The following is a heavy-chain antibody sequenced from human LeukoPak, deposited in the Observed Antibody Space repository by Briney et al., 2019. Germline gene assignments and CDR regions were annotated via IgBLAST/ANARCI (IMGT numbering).Heavy chain of an antibody. CDR1: GFTFSSYA. CDR2: ISGSGGST. J-gene: IGHJ4*02. V-gene: IGHV3-23*01. Sequence: QPGGSLRLSCAASGFTFSSYAMSWVRQAPGKGLEWVSAISGSGGSTYYGDSVKGRFTISRDNSKNTLFLQMNSLRAEDTAVYYCAQGPRPLYYYSSHYFDYWGQGTLVTVSS. D-gene: IGHD3-10*01. CDR3: AQGPRPLYYYSSHYFDY.